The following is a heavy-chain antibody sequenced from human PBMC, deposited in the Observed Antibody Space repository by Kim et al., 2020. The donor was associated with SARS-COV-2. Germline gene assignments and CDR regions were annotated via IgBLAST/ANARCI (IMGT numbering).Heavy chain of an antibody. D-gene: IGHD1-1*01. J-gene: IGHJ3*02. CDR1: GFTFNSYE. CDR3: ARDGAGTSYGWGAFDI. CDR2: IAAGEDTK. Sequence: GGSLRLSCAASGFTFNSYEMNWVRQAPGKGLEWIAYIAAGEDTKYYADSVKGRFSISRDDAQKSVFLEMNSLTADDTAVYYCARDGAGTSYGWGAFDIWGQGTKVTISS. V-gene: IGHV3-48*03.